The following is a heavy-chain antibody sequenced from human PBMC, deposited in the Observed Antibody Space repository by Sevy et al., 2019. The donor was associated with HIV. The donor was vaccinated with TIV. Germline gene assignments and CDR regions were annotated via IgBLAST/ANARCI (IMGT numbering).Heavy chain of an antibody. Sequence: GGSLRLSCAASGFTFDDYTMHWVRQAPGKGLEWVSLISWDGGSTYYADSVKGRFTISRDNSKNSLYLQMNSLRTEDTALYYCARGRDSSGPPGYYYFDYWGQGTLVTVSS. D-gene: IGHD3-22*01. CDR3: ARGRDSSGPPGYYYFDY. CDR2: ISWDGGST. CDR1: GFTFDDYT. V-gene: IGHV3-43*01. J-gene: IGHJ4*02.